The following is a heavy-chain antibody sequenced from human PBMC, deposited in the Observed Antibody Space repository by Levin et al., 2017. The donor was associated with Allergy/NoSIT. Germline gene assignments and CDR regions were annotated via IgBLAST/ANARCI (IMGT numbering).Heavy chain of an antibody. J-gene: IGHJ4*02. V-gene: IGHV4-30-2*01. CDR2: IYLSGST. D-gene: IGHD5-18*01. CDR3: ARVAGYSYGYYFDY. Sequence: SETLSLTCAVSGGSISSGGYSWSWIRQPPGKGLEWIGNIYLSGSTNDNPSLKSRVTMSVDRSQNQFSLKLGYVTAADTAVYYCARVAGYSYGYYFDYWGPGTLVTVSS. CDR1: GGSISSGGYS.